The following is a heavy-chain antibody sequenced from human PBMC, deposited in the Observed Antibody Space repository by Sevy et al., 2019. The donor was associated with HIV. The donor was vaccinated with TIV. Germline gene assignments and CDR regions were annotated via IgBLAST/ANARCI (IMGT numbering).Heavy chain of an antibody. J-gene: IGHJ4*02. CDR3: ARGRRWIRAYYFDY. CDR2: MNPNSGNT. V-gene: IGHV1-8*01. CDR1: GYTFTSYD. Sequence: ASVKVSCKASGYTFTSYDINWVRQATGQGLEWMGWMNPNSGNTGYAQKFQGRVTMTRNTSISTAYMEMSSLRSEDTAVYYCARGRRWIRAYYFDYWGQRTLVTVSS. D-gene: IGHD5-18*01.